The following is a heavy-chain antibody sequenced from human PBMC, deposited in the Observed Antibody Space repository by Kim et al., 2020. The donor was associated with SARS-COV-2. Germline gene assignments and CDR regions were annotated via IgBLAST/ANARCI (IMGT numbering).Heavy chain of an antibody. CDR2: INPSGGST. J-gene: IGHJ6*02. CDR3: ARVNYQNIYYYYYGMDV. Sequence: ASVKVSCKASGYTFTSYYMHWVRQAPGQGLEWMGIINPSGGSTSYAQKFQGRVTMTRDTSTSTVYMELSSLRSEDTAVYYCARVNYQNIYYYYYGMDVLGQGTTVTVSS. D-gene: IGHD1-7*01. CDR1: GYTFTSYY. V-gene: IGHV1-46*01.